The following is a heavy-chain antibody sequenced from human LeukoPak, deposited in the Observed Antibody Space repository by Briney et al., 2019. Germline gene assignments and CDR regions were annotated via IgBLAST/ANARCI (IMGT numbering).Heavy chain of an antibody. Sequence: PSETLSLTCTVSSYSISSGYYWGWIRQPPGKGLEWIGSIYHSGSTYYNPSLKSRVTISVDTSKNQFSLKLSSVTAADTAVYYCARDPDRYSNYEYWGQGTLVTVSS. CDR1: SYSISSGYY. D-gene: IGHD4-11*01. CDR3: ARDPDRYSNYEY. V-gene: IGHV4-38-2*02. J-gene: IGHJ4*02. CDR2: IYHSGST.